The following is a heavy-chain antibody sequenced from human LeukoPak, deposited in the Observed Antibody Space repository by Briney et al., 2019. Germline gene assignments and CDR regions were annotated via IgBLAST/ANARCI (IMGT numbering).Heavy chain of an antibody. CDR3: ARVRYSSGWYEDY. Sequence: SSETLSLPCTVSGGSVSSGSYYWSWIRQPPGKGLEWIGYIYYSGSTKYNPSLTSRVTISVDTSKNQFSLKLSSVTAADTAVYYCARVRYSSGWYEDYWGQGTLVTVSS. V-gene: IGHV4-61*01. J-gene: IGHJ4*02. D-gene: IGHD6-19*01. CDR2: IYYSGST. CDR1: GGSVSSGSYY.